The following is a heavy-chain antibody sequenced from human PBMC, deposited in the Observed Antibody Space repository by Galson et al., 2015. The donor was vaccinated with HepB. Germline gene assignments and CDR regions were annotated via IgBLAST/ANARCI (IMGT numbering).Heavy chain of an antibody. CDR2: IYGGGSK. CDR3: VREKYSNSTYYFDY. J-gene: IGHJ4*02. CDR1: GFSVSSTY. V-gene: IGHV3-53*01. D-gene: IGHD6-6*01. Sequence: SLRLSCAASGFSVSSTYMNWVRQAPGKGLEWVSVIYGGGSKHYTDSVKDRFTISSDNSKNTLYFQMNSLRTDDTAVYYCVREKYSNSTYYFDYWGQGTLVTVSS.